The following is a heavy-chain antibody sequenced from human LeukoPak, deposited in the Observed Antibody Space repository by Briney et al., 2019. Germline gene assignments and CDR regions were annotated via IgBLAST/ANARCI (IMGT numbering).Heavy chain of an antibody. CDR1: GGSIRNYY. CDR2: IYYSGST. V-gene: IGHV4-59*08. J-gene: IGHJ4*02. D-gene: IGHD5-24*01. Sequence: SETLSLTCTVSGGSIRNYYWSWIRQPPGKGLEWIGYIYYSGSTNYNPSLKSRVTISVDTSKNQFSLKLSSVTAADTAVYYCARSSGEKATIDYWGQGTLVTVSS. CDR3: ARSSGEKATIDY.